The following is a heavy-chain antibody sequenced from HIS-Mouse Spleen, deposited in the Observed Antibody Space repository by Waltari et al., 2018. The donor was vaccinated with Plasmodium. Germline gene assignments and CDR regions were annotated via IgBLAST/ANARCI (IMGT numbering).Heavy chain of an antibody. V-gene: IGHV4-39*01. Sequence: QLQVQGSSPGLVRHTETLSLTCTVSSGHISGSSYYCGWSRQPPGKGLEWIGSIYYSGSTYYNPSLKSRVTISVETSKNQFSLKLRSVTAADTAVYYCARRGGSYYYFDYWGQGTMVTVSS. J-gene: IGHJ4*02. CDR1: SGHISGSSYY. D-gene: IGHD1-26*01. CDR3: ARRGGSYYYFDY. CDR2: IYYSGST.